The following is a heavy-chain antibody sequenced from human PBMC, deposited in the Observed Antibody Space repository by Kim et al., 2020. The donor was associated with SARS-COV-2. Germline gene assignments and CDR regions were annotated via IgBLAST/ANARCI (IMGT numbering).Heavy chain of an antibody. Sequence: GVSLRLSCEGSGFSVKDHAMHWVRQAPGKGLEWVSGIYWNGDRKDYADSVKGRFITSRDNAKNSLYLQMNSLTSEDTASYYCTKDISAGGVDVWGQGTTV. CDR2: IYWNGDRK. D-gene: IGHD6-13*01. CDR3: TKDISAGGVDV. CDR1: GFSVKDHA. J-gene: IGHJ6*02. V-gene: IGHV3-9*01.